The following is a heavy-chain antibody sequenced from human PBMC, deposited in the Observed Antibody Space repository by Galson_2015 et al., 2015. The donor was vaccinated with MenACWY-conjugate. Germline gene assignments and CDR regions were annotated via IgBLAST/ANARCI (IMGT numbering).Heavy chain of an antibody. Sequence: PRLSCAASGFTFSGYAMTWVRQAPGKGLEWVSVISGSGGTIYYAESVKGRFTISRDNSKNTLFLEMNSLRAEDTAVYYCAKKFGSSSWFRGFDSWGQGTLVTVSS. CDR3: AKKFGSSSWFRGFDS. J-gene: IGHJ4*02. CDR2: ISGSGGTI. CDR1: GFTFSGYA. D-gene: IGHD6-13*01. V-gene: IGHV3-23*01.